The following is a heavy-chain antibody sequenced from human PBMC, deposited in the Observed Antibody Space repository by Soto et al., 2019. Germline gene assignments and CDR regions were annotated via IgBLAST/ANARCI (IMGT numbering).Heavy chain of an antibody. J-gene: IGHJ5*02. CDR1: GFMFRGYG. CDR2: ISHAGSEK. Sequence: QVQLVESGGGVVQPGYSLRLSCAASGFMFRGYGMHWIRQAPVKGLEWVAVISHAGSEKYYGDSVQGRSTVSRDNSNNTRLWQIDSLIAERPVMYYCAKLFGGVKSMGAPADWLDPGGQGARVTVSS. CDR3: AKLFGGVKSMGAPADWLDP. D-gene: IGHD3-3*01. V-gene: IGHV3-30*18.